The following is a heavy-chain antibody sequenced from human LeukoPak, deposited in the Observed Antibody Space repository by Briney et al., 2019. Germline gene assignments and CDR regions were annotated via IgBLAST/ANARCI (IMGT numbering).Heavy chain of an antibody. CDR1: GGSISSSSYY. J-gene: IGHJ5*02. V-gene: IGHV4-39*02. CDR2: IYYSGST. Sequence: SETLSLTCTVSGGSISSSSYYWGWIRQPPGKGQEWIGSIYYSGSTYYNPSLKSRVTISVDTSKNQFSLKLSSVTAADTAVYYCAIDIVVVPAAIRWFDPWGQGTLVTVSS. D-gene: IGHD2-2*02. CDR3: AIDIVVVPAAIRWFDP.